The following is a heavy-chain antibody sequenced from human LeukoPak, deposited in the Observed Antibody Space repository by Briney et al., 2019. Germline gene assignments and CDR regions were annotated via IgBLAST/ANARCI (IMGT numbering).Heavy chain of an antibody. V-gene: IGHV4-4*07. D-gene: IGHD3-22*01. J-gene: IGHJ4*02. CDR2: IYTSGST. CDR1: GGSISSYY. Sequence: SETLSLTCTVSGGSISSYYWRWIRQPAGRGREWIGRIYTSGSTNYTPTLKSRVTMSVDTSKNQFSLKLSSVTAADTAVYYWAREGLAYDSSGYYFHFDSWGQGTLVTVSS. CDR3: AREGLAYDSSGYYFHFDS.